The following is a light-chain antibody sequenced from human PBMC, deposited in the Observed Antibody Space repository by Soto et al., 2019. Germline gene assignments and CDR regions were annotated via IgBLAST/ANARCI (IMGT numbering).Light chain of an antibody. Sequence: IVLTQSPGTLSFSPGEKATLSCSASQSVSRNYLAWYQQKPGQAPRLLIYGASSRATGIPERFSGSGSGTDFTLIISRLEPEDFAVYFCQQYGSSPPYTFGQGTKVHI. J-gene: IGKJ2*01. CDR1: QSVSRNY. CDR2: GAS. CDR3: QQYGSSPPYT. V-gene: IGKV3-20*01.